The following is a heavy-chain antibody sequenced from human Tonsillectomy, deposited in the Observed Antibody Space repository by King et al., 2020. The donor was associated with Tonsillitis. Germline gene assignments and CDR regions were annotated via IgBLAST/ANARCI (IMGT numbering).Heavy chain of an antibody. CDR2: IHYSGST. D-gene: IGHD5-12*01. CDR3: ARLREYSGYDGYYYYYMDV. CDR1: GGSISSYH. V-gene: IGHV4-59*08. J-gene: IGHJ6*03. Sequence: VQLQESGPGLVKPSETLSLTCTVSGGSISSYHWSWIRQPPGKGLEWIGYIHYSGSTNYNPSLKSRVPISVDTSKNQFSLKPSSSTAADTAVYYCARLREYSGYDGYYYYYMDVWGKGTTVTVSS.